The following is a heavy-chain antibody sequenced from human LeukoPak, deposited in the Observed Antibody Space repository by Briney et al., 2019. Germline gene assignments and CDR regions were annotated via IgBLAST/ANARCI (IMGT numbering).Heavy chain of an antibody. D-gene: IGHD1-26*01. CDR3: ARVEVGATPHQLYYYYYMDV. CDR1: GYTFTSYD. V-gene: IGHV1-8*01. J-gene: IGHJ6*03. Sequence: GASVKVSCKASGYTFTSYDINWVRQATGQGLEWMGWMNPNSGNTGYAQKFQGRVTMTRNTSISTAYMELSSLRSEDTAVYYCARVEVGATPHQLYYYYYMDVWSKGTTVTVSS. CDR2: MNPNSGNT.